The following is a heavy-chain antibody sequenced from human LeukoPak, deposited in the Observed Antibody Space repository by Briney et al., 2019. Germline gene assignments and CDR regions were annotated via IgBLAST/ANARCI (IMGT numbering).Heavy chain of an antibody. CDR2: VYYTGST. CDR1: GASVTSGGFY. D-gene: IGHD3-10*01. J-gene: IGHJ5*02. V-gene: IGHV4-39*01. Sequence: ETLSLTCTVSGASVTSGGFYWGWLRQSPGKGLQWIATVYYTGSTYYNPSLKSRVTISIDTSKNQFSLNLRSLIAADPAVYYCARHSGSGSLSRPFDPWGRGTLVTVSS. CDR3: ARHSGSGSLSRPFDP.